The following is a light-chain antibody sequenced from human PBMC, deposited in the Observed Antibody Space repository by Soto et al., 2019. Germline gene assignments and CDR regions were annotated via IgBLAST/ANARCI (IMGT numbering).Light chain of an antibody. J-gene: IGKJ3*01. CDR1: QSISSY. CDR3: QQSYSTPFT. CDR2: AAS. V-gene: IGKV1-39*01. Sequence: DIQMTQSPSSLSASVGDRVTITCRASQSISSYLNWYQQKPGKAPKLLIYAASSLQSGVPSRFSGSGSWTDFTLTITTLQPEDFANDYCQQSYSTPFTFGPGTKVDIK.